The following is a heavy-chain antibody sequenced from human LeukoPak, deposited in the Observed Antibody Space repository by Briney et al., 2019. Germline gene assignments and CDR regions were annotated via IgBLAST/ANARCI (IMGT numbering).Heavy chain of an antibody. CDR3: ARNLLSGSSYYYYMDV. V-gene: IGHV3-30-3*01. J-gene: IGHJ6*03. CDR1: GFTFSSYA. D-gene: IGHD5-12*01. CDR2: ISYDGSNK. Sequence: SGGSLRLSCAASGFTFSSYAMHWVRQAPGKGLEWVAVISYDGSNKYYADSVKGRFTISRDNSKNTLYLQMNSLRAEDTAVYYCARNLLSGSSYYYYMDVWGKGTTVTVSS.